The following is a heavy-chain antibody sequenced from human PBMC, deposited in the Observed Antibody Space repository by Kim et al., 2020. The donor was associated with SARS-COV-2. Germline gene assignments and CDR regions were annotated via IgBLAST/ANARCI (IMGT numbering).Heavy chain of an antibody. CDR2: IWYDGSNK. Sequence: GGSLRLSCAASGFTFSSYGMHWVRQAPGKGLEWVAVIWYDGSNKYYADSVKGRFTISRDNSKNTLYLQMNSLRAEDTAVYYCAREPGGWNLDAFDIWGQGTMVTVSS. CDR3: AREPGGWNLDAFDI. J-gene: IGHJ3*02. D-gene: IGHD1-1*01. CDR1: GFTFSSYG. V-gene: IGHV3-33*01.